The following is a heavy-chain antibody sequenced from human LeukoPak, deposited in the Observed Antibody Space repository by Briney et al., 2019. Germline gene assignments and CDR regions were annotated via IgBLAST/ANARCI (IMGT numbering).Heavy chain of an antibody. CDR3: ARSRGWLTKLYFDY. CDR1: GGSINSYY. Sequence: SETLSLTCTVSGGSINSYYWSWIRQPPGKGLEWIGYIYYSGSTNYNPSLKSRVTISVDTSKNQFSLKLSSVTAADTAVYYCARSRGWLTKLYFDYWGQGTLVTVSS. D-gene: IGHD6-19*01. CDR2: IYYSGST. V-gene: IGHV4-59*08. J-gene: IGHJ4*02.